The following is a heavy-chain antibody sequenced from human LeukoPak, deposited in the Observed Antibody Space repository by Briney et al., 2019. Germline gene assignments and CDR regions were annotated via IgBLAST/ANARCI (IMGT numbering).Heavy chain of an antibody. CDR3: ARGGRYSSSWFDY. V-gene: IGHV3-21*01. D-gene: IGHD6-13*01. Sequence: GGSLRLSCAASGFTFSSYSMNWVRQAPGKGLEWVSSISSSSSYIYYADSVKGRFTISRDNAKNSLYLQVNSLRAEDTAVYYCARGGRYSSSWFDYWGQGTLVTVSS. J-gene: IGHJ4*02. CDR2: ISSSSSYI. CDR1: GFTFSSYS.